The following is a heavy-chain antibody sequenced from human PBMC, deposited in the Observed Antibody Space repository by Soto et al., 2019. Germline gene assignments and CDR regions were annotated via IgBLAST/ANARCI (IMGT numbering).Heavy chain of an antibody. CDR2: MYPSGSS. CDR3: AREGFDHRTDS. Sequence: QVQLQESGPGLVKPSETLSLTCAVSGGSIDTPNWWSWYRRPPGKGLEWIGEMYPSGSSNRNPSLNSLVTISLDTSNNHFSLKLTSLTAADTAIYYCAREGFDHRTDSWGQGIPVTVSS. CDR1: GGSIDTPNW. J-gene: IGHJ4*02. V-gene: IGHV4-4*02.